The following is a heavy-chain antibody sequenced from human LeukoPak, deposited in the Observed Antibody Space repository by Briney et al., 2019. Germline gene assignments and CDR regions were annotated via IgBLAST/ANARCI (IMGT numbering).Heavy chain of an antibody. CDR3: AKEGSTPSWYDYYYYMDV. J-gene: IGHJ6*03. V-gene: IGHV3-23*01. CDR1: GFTFSSYA. CDR2: ISGSGGST. D-gene: IGHD2-2*01. Sequence: GGSLRLSCAASGFTFSSYAMSWVRQAPGKGLELVSAISGSGGSTYYADSVKGRFTISRDNSKNTLYLQMNSLRAEDTAVYYCAKEGSTPSWYDYYYYMDVWGKGTTVTVSS.